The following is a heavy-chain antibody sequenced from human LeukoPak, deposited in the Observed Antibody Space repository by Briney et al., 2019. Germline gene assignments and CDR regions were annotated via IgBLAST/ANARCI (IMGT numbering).Heavy chain of an antibody. V-gene: IGHV1-18*01. CDR1: GYTFTSYG. CDR3: AARRGYSGYDSSFDY. J-gene: IGHJ4*02. D-gene: IGHD5-12*01. Sequence: ASVKVSCKASGYTFTSYGISWVRQAPGQGLEWMGWISAYNGNTNYAQKLQGRVTMTEDASTDTAYMELSSLRSEDTAVYYCAARRGYSGYDSSFDYWGQGTLVTVSS. CDR2: ISAYNGNT.